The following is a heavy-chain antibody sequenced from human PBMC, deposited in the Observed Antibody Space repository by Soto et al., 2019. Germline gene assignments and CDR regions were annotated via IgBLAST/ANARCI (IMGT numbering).Heavy chain of an antibody. J-gene: IGHJ4*02. D-gene: IGHD5-12*01. CDR3: ARGINSGYAGRDY. Sequence: EVQLVESGGGLVQPGGSLRLSCAASGFTFNSYWMHWVRQAPGKVLVWVSRLKPDGTTTNYADFVNGRLTISRDNGKNTLYLQMNSLSAEDTAVYYCARGINSGYAGRDYWGQGTLVTVS. CDR1: GFTFNSYW. V-gene: IGHV3-74*01. CDR2: LKPDGTTT.